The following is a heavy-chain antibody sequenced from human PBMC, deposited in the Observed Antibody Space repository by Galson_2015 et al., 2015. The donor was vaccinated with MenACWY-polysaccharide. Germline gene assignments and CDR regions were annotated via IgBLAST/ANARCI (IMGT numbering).Heavy chain of an antibody. V-gene: IGHV3-23*01. J-gene: IGHJ4*02. Sequence: SLRLSCAASGFTFSSYAMSWVRQAPGKGLEWVSAISGSGGSTYYADSVKGRFTISRDNSKNTLYLQMNSLRAEDTAVYYCAKTGGGYVRGSYRYTIDYWGQGTLVTVSS. D-gene: IGHD3-16*02. CDR2: ISGSGGST. CDR1: GFTFSSYA. CDR3: AKTGGGYVRGSYRYTIDY.